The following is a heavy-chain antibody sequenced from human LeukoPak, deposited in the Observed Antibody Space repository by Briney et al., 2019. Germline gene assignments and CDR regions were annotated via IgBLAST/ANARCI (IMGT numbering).Heavy chain of an antibody. CDR2: IRYDGSNK. Sequence: GGSLRLSCAASGFTFSSYGMHWVRHAPGKGLEGVAFIRYDGSNKYYADSVKGRFTISRDNSENTLYLQMNSLRAEDTAVYYFAKEKLIIWNDEDYWGQGTVVTVSS. CDR3: AKEKLIIWNDEDY. V-gene: IGHV3-30*02. CDR1: GFTFSSYG. D-gene: IGHD1-1*01. J-gene: IGHJ4*02.